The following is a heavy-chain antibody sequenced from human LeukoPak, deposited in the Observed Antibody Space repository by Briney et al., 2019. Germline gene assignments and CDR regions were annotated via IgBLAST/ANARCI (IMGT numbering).Heavy chain of an antibody. CDR2: VFDSGST. D-gene: IGHD5-12*01. Sequence: SETLSLTCTVSGGSISRTSYYWDWIRQPPGKGLERIGNVFDSGSTHYNPSLKSRVTISVDTSKNQFSLRLSSVTAADTAVYYCARHTRPGHSGYENAFDIWGQGTMVTVSS. CDR1: GGSISRTSYY. V-gene: IGHV4-39*01. J-gene: IGHJ3*02. CDR3: ARHTRPGHSGYENAFDI.